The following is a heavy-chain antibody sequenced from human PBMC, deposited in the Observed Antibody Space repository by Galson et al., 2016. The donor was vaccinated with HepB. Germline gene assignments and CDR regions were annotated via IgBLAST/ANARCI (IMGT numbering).Heavy chain of an antibody. Sequence: SVKVSCKASGYTFVNNGLSWMRQAPGQGLEWMGWINTKNGITNYAQKVQGRVTLTTDTSTSTAYMELRSLRSEDTAVYYCARDSYGVVGGATLFDLWGQGTVVTVSS. CDR1: GYTFVNNG. V-gene: IGHV1-18*01. J-gene: IGHJ3*01. D-gene: IGHD2-15*01. CDR2: INTKNGIT. CDR3: ARDSYGVVGGATLFDL.